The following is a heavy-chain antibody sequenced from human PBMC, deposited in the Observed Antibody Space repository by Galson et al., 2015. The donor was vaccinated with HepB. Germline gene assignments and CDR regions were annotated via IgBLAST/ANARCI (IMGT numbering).Heavy chain of an antibody. V-gene: IGHV7-4-1*02. D-gene: IGHD3-10*01. CDR2: INTITGNP. CDR1: GYTFMSYA. Sequence: SVKVSCKASGYTFMSYALNWVRQAPGQGLEWMAWINTITGNPAYAQDFTGRFVFSLDSSVSTAYLQINNLQAEDTAVYFCTRSGAGGNAFDFWGQGTMVTVSS. J-gene: IGHJ3*01. CDR3: TRSGAGGNAFDF.